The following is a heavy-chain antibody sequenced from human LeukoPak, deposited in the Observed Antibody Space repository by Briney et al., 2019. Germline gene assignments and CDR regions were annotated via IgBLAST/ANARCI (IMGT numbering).Heavy chain of an antibody. CDR1: GGSISSYY. V-gene: IGHV4-59*08. D-gene: IGHD6-13*01. CDR2: IYYSGST. Sequence: SETLSLTCTVSGGSISSYYWSWIRQPPGKGLEWIGYIYYSGSTNYNPSLKSRVTISVDTSKNQFSLKLSSVTAADTAVYYCARHQGREQQLVFGRVHDAFDIWGQGTMVTVSS. CDR3: ARHQGREQQLVFGRVHDAFDI. J-gene: IGHJ3*02.